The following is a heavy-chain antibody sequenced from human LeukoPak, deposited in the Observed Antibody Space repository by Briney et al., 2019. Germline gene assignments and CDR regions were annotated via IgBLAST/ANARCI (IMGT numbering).Heavy chain of an antibody. V-gene: IGHV4-39*07. D-gene: IGHD3-22*01. CDR3: ANTYYYDSSGYYYNY. Sequence: SETLSLTCTVSGGSISSYYWGWIRQPPGKGLEWIGSIYYSGSTYYNPSLKSRVTISVDTSKNQFSLKLSSVTAADTAVYYCANTYYYDSSGYYYNYWGQGTLVTVSS. J-gene: IGHJ4*02. CDR2: IYYSGST. CDR1: GGSISSYY.